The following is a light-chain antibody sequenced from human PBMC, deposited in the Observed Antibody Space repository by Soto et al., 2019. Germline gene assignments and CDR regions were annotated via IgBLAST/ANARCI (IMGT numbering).Light chain of an antibody. CDR2: GAS. CDR1: QSVASN. Sequence: EIVMTQSPASLSVSPGDGATLSCRASQSVASNVAWYQQKPGQGPRLLIHGASTRAAGVPVRFSGSESGTDFTLTISSLQSEDFAVYYCQQYHNWPPQYTFGQGTKLQIK. V-gene: IGKV3D-15*01. J-gene: IGKJ2*01. CDR3: QQYHNWPPQYT.